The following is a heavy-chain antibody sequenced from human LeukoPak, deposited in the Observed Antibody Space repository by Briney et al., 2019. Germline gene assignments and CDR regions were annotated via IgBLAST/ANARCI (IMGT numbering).Heavy chain of an antibody. CDR3: ARGGIYSSGWYLDY. Sequence: SETLSLTCTVSGVSISRTAYYWGWIRQSPGKGLEWIANVYYSGSTYYNPSLKSRVTISVDTSKNQFSLKLSSVTAADTAVYYCARGGIYSSGWYLDYWGQGTLVTVSS. D-gene: IGHD6-19*01. CDR1: GVSISRTAYY. V-gene: IGHV4-39*07. J-gene: IGHJ4*02. CDR2: VYYSGST.